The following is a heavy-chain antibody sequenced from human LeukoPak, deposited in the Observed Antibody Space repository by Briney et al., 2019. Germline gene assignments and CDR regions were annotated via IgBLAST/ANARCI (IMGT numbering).Heavy chain of an antibody. Sequence: GESLKISCQGSGYSFTTYWIGWVRQMPGNGLEWMGIMYPGDFDIRYSPSFQGQVTISADKSISTAYLQWSSLRASDTAMYYCARLPYDFKPFQFDPWGQGTLVTVSS. V-gene: IGHV5-51*01. CDR1: GYSFTTYW. D-gene: IGHD3-3*01. J-gene: IGHJ5*02. CDR2: MYPGDFDI. CDR3: ARLPYDFKPFQFDP.